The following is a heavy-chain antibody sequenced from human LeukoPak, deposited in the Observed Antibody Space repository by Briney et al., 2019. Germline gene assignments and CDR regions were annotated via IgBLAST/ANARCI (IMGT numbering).Heavy chain of an antibody. Sequence: GGSLRLSCTASGFTFGDYAMSWVRLAPGKGLEWVGFIRRKAYGETTEYAASVKGRFTISRDDSNSIAHLQMNSLKTEDTAVYYCSGLYYDRSGYYKVGDYWGQGTLVTVSS. V-gene: IGHV3-49*04. J-gene: IGHJ4*02. CDR1: GFTFGDYA. CDR3: SGLYYDRSGYYKVGDY. CDR2: IRRKAYGETT. D-gene: IGHD3-22*01.